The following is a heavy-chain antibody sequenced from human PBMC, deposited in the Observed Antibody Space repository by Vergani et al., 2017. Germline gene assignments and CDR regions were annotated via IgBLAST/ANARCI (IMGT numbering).Heavy chain of an antibody. V-gene: IGHV3-15*01. CDR2: IKSKTDGGTT. J-gene: IGHJ6*03. Sequence: EVQLVESGGGLVKPGGSLRLSCAASGFTFSNAWMSWVRQAPGKGLEWVGRIKSKTDGGTTDYAAPVKGRFTISRDDSKNTLYLQMNSLKTEDTAVYYCTTDLDTTRYYYYYMDVWGKGTTVTVSS. CDR1: GFTFSNAW. CDR3: TTDLDTTRYYYYYMDV. D-gene: IGHD1-1*01.